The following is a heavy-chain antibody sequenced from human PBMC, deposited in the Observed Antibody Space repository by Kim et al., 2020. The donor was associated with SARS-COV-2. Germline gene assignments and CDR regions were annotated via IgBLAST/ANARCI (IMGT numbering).Heavy chain of an antibody. J-gene: IGHJ6*02. CDR2: IYYSGST. CDR1: GGSISSGGYY. V-gene: IGHV4-31*03. Sequence: SETLSLTCTVSGGSISSGGYYWSWIRQHPGKGLEWIGYIYYSGSTYYNPSLKSRVTISVDTSKNQFSLKLSSVTAADTTVYYCARGAENSSSWYGGLDYSGIDVWRQETTVTVSS. CDR3: ARGAENSSSWYGGLDYSGIDV. D-gene: IGHD6-13*01.